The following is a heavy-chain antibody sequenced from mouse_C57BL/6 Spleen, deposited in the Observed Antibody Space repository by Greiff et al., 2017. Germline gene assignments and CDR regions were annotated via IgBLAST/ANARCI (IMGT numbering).Heavy chain of an antibody. D-gene: IGHD1-1*01. CDR1: GYTFTDYY. V-gene: IGHV1-76*01. CDR2: IYPGSGNT. J-gene: IGHJ1*03. CDR3: ARGGTTVVATYFDV. Sequence: VQLQQSGAELVRPGASVKLSCKASGYTFTDYYINWVKQRPGQGLEWIARIYPGSGNTYYNEKFKGKATLTAEKSSSTAYMQLSSLTSEDFAVYFCARGGTTVVATYFDVWGTGTTVTVSS.